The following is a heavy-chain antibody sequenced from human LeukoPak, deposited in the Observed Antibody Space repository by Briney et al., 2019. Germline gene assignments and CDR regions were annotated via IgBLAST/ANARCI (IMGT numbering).Heavy chain of an antibody. CDR2: INHSGST. Sequence: SETLSLTCTVSGGSISGYYWSWIRQPPGKGLEWIGEINHSGSTNYNPSLKSRVTISVDTSKNQFSLKLSSVTAADTAVYYCARGLRRTLYYYYYMDVWGKGTTVTVSS. CDR1: GGSISGYY. CDR3: ARGLRRTLYYYYYMDV. J-gene: IGHJ6*03. V-gene: IGHV4-34*01.